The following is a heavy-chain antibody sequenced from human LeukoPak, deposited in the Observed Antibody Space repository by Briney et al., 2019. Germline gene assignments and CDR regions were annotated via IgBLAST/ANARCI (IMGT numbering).Heavy chain of an antibody. J-gene: IGHJ6*03. CDR2: ISWDGGST. Sequence: PGGSLRLSCAASGFTFDDYAMHWVRQAPGKGLEWVSLISWDGGSTYYADSVKGRFTISRDNSKNSLYLQMNSLRAEDTALYYCAKDMAYDYVWGSYRPRYYMDVWGKGTTVTVSS. CDR1: GFTFDDYA. CDR3: AKDMAYDYVWGSYRPRYYMDV. V-gene: IGHV3-43D*03. D-gene: IGHD3-16*02.